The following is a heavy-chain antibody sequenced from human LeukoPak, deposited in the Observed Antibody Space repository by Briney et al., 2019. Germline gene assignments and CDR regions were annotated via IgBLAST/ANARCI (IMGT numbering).Heavy chain of an antibody. Sequence: GGSLRLSCAASGFTFSDYYMSWIRQAPGKGLEWVSYISSSGSTIYYADSVKGRFTISRDNAKNSLYLQMNSLRVEDTAVYYCARGKYYYDSSGYYAPDYWGQGTLVTVSS. CDR3: ARGKYYYDSSGYYAPDY. V-gene: IGHV3-11*01. D-gene: IGHD3-22*01. CDR2: ISSSGSTI. CDR1: GFTFSDYY. J-gene: IGHJ4*02.